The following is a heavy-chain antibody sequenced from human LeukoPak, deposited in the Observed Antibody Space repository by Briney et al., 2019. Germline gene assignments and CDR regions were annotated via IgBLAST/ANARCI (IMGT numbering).Heavy chain of an antibody. D-gene: IGHD3-9*01. Sequence: ASVKVSCKASGYTFTSYGISWVRRAPGQGLEWMGWISAYNGNTNYAQKLQGRVTMTTDTSTSTAYMELRSLRSDDTAVYYCASVNDYDILTGYWGAFDYWGQGTLVAVSS. J-gene: IGHJ4*02. V-gene: IGHV1-18*01. CDR2: ISAYNGNT. CDR3: ASVNDYDILTGYWGAFDY. CDR1: GYTFTSYG.